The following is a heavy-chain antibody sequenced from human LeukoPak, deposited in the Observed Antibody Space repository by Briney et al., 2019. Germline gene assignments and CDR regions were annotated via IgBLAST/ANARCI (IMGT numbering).Heavy chain of an antibody. V-gene: IGHV4-4*07. CDR2: IYNGGII. Sequence: PSETLSLTCTVSGDSISRYYWSWIRQPAGKGLEWIGRIYNGGIITYNPSLKSRVTMSIDTSNNQFSLRLRFVTAADTAVYYCGREGVIGVAGTSFDPWGQGTLVTVSS. D-gene: IGHD6-19*01. CDR3: GREGVIGVAGTSFDP. CDR1: GDSISRYY. J-gene: IGHJ5*02.